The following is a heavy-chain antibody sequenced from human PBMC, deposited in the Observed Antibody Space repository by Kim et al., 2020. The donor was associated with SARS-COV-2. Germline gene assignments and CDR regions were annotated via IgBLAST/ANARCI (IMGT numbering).Heavy chain of an antibody. CDR3: AKVRRGAAGTGYFDS. D-gene: IGHD6-13*01. CDR2: ISWNSDNI. V-gene: IGHV3-9*01. Sequence: GGSLRLSCAASGFTFDDYAMHWVRQAPGKGLEGVSRISWNSDNIDYADSVKGRFSISRDNAKNSLYLQMNRLRAEDTALYYCAKVRRGAAGTGYFDSWGQGALVTVSS. J-gene: IGHJ4*02. CDR1: GFTFDDYA.